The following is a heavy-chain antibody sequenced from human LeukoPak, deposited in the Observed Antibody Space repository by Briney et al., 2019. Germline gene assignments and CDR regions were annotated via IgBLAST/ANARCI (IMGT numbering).Heavy chain of an antibody. CDR1: GCTITTYS. CDR2: IIPLFGRE. J-gene: IGHJ3*02. CDR3: ARDGVVPCSGGSCFGAGLAFYI. Sequence: GASVKVSCKAGGCTITTYSMTWVRQAPGQGLEWVGGIIPLFGRENKAQKLQARVTISADESTNTFYMEMRSLTSDDTAVYYCARDGVVPCSGGSCFGAGLAFYIWGQGTMITVSS. D-gene: IGHD2-15*01. V-gene: IGHV1-69*13.